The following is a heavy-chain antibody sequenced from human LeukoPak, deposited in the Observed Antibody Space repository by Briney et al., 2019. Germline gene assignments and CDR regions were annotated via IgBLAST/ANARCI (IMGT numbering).Heavy chain of an antibody. J-gene: IGHJ4*02. V-gene: IGHV3-48*01. CDR1: GFTFSSYS. D-gene: IGHD3-10*01. CDR2: ISRSSSTI. Sequence: PGGSLRLSCAASGFTFSSYSMNWVRQAPGKGLEWVSYISRSSSTIYYADSVKGRFTISRDNAKNSLYLQMNSLRAEDTAVYYCARVAGKRDYWGQGTLVTVSS. CDR3: ARVAGKRDY.